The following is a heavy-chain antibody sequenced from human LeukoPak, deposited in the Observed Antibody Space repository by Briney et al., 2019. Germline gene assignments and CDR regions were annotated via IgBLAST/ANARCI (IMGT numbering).Heavy chain of an antibody. V-gene: IGHV1-2*02. CDR2: INPNNGGR. D-gene: IGHD1-26*01. CDR3: ARDGYSGRFDP. J-gene: IGHJ5*02. Sequence: ASVKVSCKASGYTFTDYYMHWVRQAPGQGLEWMGWINPNNGGRIYAQKFQGRVAMTRDTSISTAYMEVSSLRSDDTAVYYCARDGYSGRFDPWGQGTLVTVSS. CDR1: GYTFTDYY.